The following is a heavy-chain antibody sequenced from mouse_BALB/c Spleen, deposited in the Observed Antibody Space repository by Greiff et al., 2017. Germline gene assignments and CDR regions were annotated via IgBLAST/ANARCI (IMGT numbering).Heavy chain of an antibody. CDR2: ISSGGSYT. J-gene: IGHJ3*01. V-gene: IGHV5-6*01. D-gene: IGHD1-1*01. Sequence: EVHLVESGGDLVKPGGSLKLSCAASGFTFSSYGMSWVRQTPDKRLEWVATISSGGSYTYYPDSVKGRFTISRDNAKNTLYLQMSSLKSEDTAMYYCAVITTVVGAWFAYWGQGTLVTVSA. CDR1: GFTFSSYG. CDR3: AVITTVVGAWFAY.